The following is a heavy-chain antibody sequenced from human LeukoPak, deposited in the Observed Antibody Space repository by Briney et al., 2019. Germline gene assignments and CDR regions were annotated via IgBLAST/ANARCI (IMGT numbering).Heavy chain of an antibody. CDR2: IYTSGST. V-gene: IGHV4-4*07. CDR3: ARGPSTYCSSTSCLTFDY. Sequence: SETLSLTCTVSGGSITSYYWSWIRQPAGKGLERIGRIYTSGSTNYNPSLNSPVTMSVDPSKNQFSLKLSSVTAADTAVYYCARGPSTYCSSTSCLTFDYWGQGTLVTVSS. J-gene: IGHJ4*02. D-gene: IGHD2-2*01. CDR1: GGSITSYY.